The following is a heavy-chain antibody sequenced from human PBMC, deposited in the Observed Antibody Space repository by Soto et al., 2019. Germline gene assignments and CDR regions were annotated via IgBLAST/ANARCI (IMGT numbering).Heavy chain of an antibody. Sequence: QVQLQESGPGLVKPSQTLSLTCSVSGVPVSSGDYYWTWIRRPPGKGLEWVGYIYHSGSSYKNPSLKSRVTISLDMSKNQFSLKLSSVTAADTAVYFCARAIGRGYFYYAMDVWGQGTTVTVS. CDR1: GVPVSSGDYY. CDR3: ARAIGRGYFYYAMDV. J-gene: IGHJ6*02. V-gene: IGHV4-30-4*01. CDR2: IYHSGSS. D-gene: IGHD2-2*03.